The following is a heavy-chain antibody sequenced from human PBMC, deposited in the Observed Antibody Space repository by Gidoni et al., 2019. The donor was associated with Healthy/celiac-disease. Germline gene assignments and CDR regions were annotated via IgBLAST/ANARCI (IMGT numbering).Heavy chain of an antibody. J-gene: IGHJ4*02. CDR2: ISYDGSNK. D-gene: IGHD3-3*01. Sequence: QVQLVESGGGVVQPGRSLRLSCAASGFTFSSYAMHWVRQAPGKGLEWVAVISYDGSNKYYADSVKGRFTISRDNSKNTLYLQMNSLRAEDTAVYFCAGGAPLGFLEWLFQTFDYWGQGTLVTVSS. CDR3: AGGAPLGFLEWLFQTFDY. V-gene: IGHV3-30*04. CDR1: GFTFSSYA.